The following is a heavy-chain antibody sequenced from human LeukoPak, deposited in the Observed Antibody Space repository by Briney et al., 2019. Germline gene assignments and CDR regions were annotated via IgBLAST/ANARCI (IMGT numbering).Heavy chain of an antibody. CDR3: ARPNYRGGSGSYGGTNWFDP. J-gene: IGHJ5*02. V-gene: IGHV1-18*01. CDR1: GYTFPSYV. Sequence: SSVQVSCKASGYTFPSYVISWLRQAPGQGLDWMGWISGYNGNTNYAQKVQGRVTMTTDTSTSTAYMELRSLRSDDTAVYDCARPNYRGGSGSYGGTNWFDPWGQGTLVTVSS. CDR2: ISGYNGNT. D-gene: IGHD3-10*01.